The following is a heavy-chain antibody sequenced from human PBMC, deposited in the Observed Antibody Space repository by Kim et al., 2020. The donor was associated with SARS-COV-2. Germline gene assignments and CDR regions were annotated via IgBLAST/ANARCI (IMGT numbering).Heavy chain of an antibody. Sequence: GGSLRLSCAASGFAFSTYTMHWVRQAPGKGLEWVARFSYDGSSKRYADSVKGRFTISRDDSKNTLYLQMNNLGAEDTALYYCAKDQWSSNYGSEGPVMGMDVWGQGTTVTVSS. CDR1: GFAFSTYT. V-gene: IGHV3-30-3*01. CDR2: FSYDGSSK. D-gene: IGHD3-10*01. CDR3: AKDQWSSNYGSEGPVMGMDV. J-gene: IGHJ6*02.